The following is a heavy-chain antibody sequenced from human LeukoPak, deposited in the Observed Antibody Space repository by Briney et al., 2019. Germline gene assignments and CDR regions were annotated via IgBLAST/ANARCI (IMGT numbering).Heavy chain of an antibody. D-gene: IGHD2-2*01. CDR1: GYSISSGYQ. Sequence: PSETLSLTCSVSGYSISSGYQWGWLRQPPGKGLEWIGTMHQSGSTYYNPSLKSRVTISVDTSKNQFSLKLSSVTAADTAMYYCARVKRKYQVLKPLHETPSHYFDYWGQGTLVTVSS. J-gene: IGHJ4*02. V-gene: IGHV4-38-2*02. CDR3: ARVKRKYQVLKPLHETPSHYFDY. CDR2: MHQSGST.